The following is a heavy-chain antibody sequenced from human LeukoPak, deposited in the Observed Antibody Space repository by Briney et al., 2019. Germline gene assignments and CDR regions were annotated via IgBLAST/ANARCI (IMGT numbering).Heavy chain of an antibody. Sequence: SSETLSLTCTVSGGSISSSSYYRGWIRQPPGKGLEWIGSIYYSGSTYYNPSLKSRVTISVDTSKNQFSLKLSSVTAADTAVYYCSRENGAFSPFGYWGQGTLVTVSS. CDR1: GGSISSSSYY. D-gene: IGHD2-8*01. CDR3: SRENGAFSPFGY. V-gene: IGHV4-39*02. CDR2: IYYSGST. J-gene: IGHJ4*02.